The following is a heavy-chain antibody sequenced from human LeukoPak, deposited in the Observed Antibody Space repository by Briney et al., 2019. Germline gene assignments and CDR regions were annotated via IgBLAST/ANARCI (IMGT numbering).Heavy chain of an antibody. D-gene: IGHD2-2*01. Sequence: ASVKVSCKASGYTFTSYGISWVRQAPGQGLEWMGWISAYNGNTNYAQKLQGRVTMTTDTSTSTAYMELRSLRSDDTAVYYCARDIRVRYCSSTSCYFLDYWGQGTLVTVSS. J-gene: IGHJ4*02. CDR3: ARDIRVRYCSSTSCYFLDY. CDR1: GYTFTSYG. V-gene: IGHV1-18*01. CDR2: ISAYNGNT.